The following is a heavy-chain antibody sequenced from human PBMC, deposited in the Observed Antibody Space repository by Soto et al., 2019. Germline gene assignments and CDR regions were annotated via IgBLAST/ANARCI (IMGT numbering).Heavy chain of an antibody. CDR2: INHSGST. CDR3: ARGMGAAAGRGRNHYYYMDV. CDR1: GGSFSSSSYY. J-gene: IGHJ6*03. D-gene: IGHD6-13*01. V-gene: IGHV4-34*01. Sequence: SETLSLTCAVSGGSFSSSSYYWGRLRPPPGKGLEWIGEINHSGSTNYNPSLKSRVTISVDTSKNQFSLKLSSVTAADTAVYYCARGMGAAAGRGRNHYYYMDVWGKGTTVTVSS.